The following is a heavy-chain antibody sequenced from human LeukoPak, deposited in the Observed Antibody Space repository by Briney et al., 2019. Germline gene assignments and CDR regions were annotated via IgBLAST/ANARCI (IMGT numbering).Heavy chain of an antibody. Sequence: SETLSLTCTVSGDSISSYYWSWIRQPPGKGLDWIGYIYYGGRTNYNPSLKSRVTISVDTSKNQFSLRLSSVTAADTAVYFCARLHYNWFDPWGQGTLVTVSS. CDR3: ARLHYNWFDP. D-gene: IGHD3-10*01. CDR2: IYYGGRT. CDR1: GDSISSYY. J-gene: IGHJ5*02. V-gene: IGHV4-59*08.